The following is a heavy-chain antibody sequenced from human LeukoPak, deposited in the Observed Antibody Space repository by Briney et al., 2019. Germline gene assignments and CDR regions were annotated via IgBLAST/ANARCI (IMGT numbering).Heavy chain of an antibody. V-gene: IGHV3-49*03. CDR3: SRGGANSPFDY. CDR1: GFTFGDYT. D-gene: IGHD1-1*01. J-gene: IGHJ4*02. Sequence: GGSLRLSCTASGFTFGDYTMTWFRQAPGKGLEWVGFIRSKTYGGTTEDAASVKGRFTISRDDSKSVAYLQMNSLKTEDTAVYYCSRGGANSPFDYWGQGTLVTVSS. CDR2: IRSKTYGGTT.